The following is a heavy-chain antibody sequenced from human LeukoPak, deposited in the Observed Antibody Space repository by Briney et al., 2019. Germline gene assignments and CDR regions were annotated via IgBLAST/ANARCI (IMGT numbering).Heavy chain of an antibody. CDR2: IYYSGST. V-gene: IGHV4-61*01. J-gene: IGHJ4*02. CDR1: GGSISSSSYY. CDR3: ASYSGSYSRFDY. Sequence: SETLSLTCTVSGGSISSSSYYWSWIRQPPGKGLEWIGYIYYSGSTNYNPSLKSRVTISVDTSKNQFTLKLSSVTAADTAVYYCASYSGSYSRFDYWGQGTLVTVSS. D-gene: IGHD1-26*01.